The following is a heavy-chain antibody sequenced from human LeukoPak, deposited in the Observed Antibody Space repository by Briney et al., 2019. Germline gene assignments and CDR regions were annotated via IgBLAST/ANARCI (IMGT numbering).Heavy chain of an antibody. CDR3: ASGIYYASVHTWSPV. D-gene: IGHD3-10*01. CDR2: ISYSSTYI. CDR1: GYTFSSYS. Sequence: KPGGSLRLSCAASGYTFSSYSINWVRQAPGKGLEWVSSISYSSTYIYYTDSVKGRFTISRDDASNSLDLQMNSLRAEDTAVYYCASGIYYASVHTWSPVWGQGTLVTVSS. V-gene: IGHV3-21*01. J-gene: IGHJ4*02.